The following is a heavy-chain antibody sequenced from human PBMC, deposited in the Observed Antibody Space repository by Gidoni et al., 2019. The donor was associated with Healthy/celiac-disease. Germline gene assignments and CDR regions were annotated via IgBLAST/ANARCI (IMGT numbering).Heavy chain of an antibody. CDR3: AKTGTGYYDY. J-gene: IGHJ4*02. CDR2: SSGSGDST. D-gene: IGHD3-9*01. Sequence: EVQLLESGGGLVQPGGSLRLSCAAAGFTFSSYAMSWVRQAPGKGREWVSASSGSGDSTYYADSVKGRFTISRDNSKNTMYLQMNSLRAEDTAVYYCAKTGTGYYDYWGQGTLVTVSS. CDR1: GFTFSSYA. V-gene: IGHV3-23*01.